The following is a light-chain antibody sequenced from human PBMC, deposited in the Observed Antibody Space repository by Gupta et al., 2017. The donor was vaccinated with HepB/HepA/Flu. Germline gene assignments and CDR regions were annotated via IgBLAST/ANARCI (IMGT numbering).Light chain of an antibody. V-gene: IGKV1-39*01. CDR3: QQSYSTPPWT. CDR1: QSISSY. CDR2: AAS. Sequence: DIQMTQSTSSLSASVGDRVTITCRASQSISSYLNWYQQKPGKAPKLLIYAASSLQSGVPSRFSGSGSGTDFTLTISNLQPEDFATYYCQQSYSTPPWTFGQGTKVEIK. J-gene: IGKJ1*01.